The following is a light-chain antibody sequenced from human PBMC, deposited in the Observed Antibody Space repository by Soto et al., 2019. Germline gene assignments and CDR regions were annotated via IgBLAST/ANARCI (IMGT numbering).Light chain of an antibody. CDR1: SSNIGAGYD. V-gene: IGLV1-40*01. Sequence: QSVLTQPPSVSGAPGQRVTISCTGSSSNIGAGYDVHWYRQLPGTAPKLLLYGNSNRPSGVPDRFSGSKSGTSASLAITGLQAEDEADYYCQSYDRSLSGSVFGGGTKLTVL. CDR2: GNS. CDR3: QSYDRSLSGSV. J-gene: IGLJ3*02.